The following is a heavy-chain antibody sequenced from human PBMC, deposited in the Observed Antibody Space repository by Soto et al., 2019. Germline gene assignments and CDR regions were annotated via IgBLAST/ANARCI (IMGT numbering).Heavy chain of an antibody. D-gene: IGHD3-10*01. CDR1: EFTFQKYA. CDR3: VKDSGYYYGSGSFVYGMDV. V-gene: IGHV3-64D*06. J-gene: IGHJ6*02. Sequence: LRLSCSASEFTFQKYAMHWVRQAPGKGLEYVSAISSNGDRTYYADSVKGRFTISRDNSRNTLYFQMSFLRVEDTAIYYCVKDSGYYYGSGSFVYGMDVWGQGTTVTVSS. CDR2: ISSNGDRT.